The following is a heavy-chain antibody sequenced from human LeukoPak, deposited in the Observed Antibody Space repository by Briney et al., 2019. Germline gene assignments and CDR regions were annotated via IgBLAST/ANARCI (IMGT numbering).Heavy chain of an antibody. J-gene: IGHJ5*02. CDR1: GGSISSSSYY. CDR3: AREDIVVVPAANKGASANWFDP. Sequence: SETLSLTCTVSGGSISSSSYYWGWIRQPPGKGLEWIGSIYYSGSTYYNPSLKSRVTISVDTSKNQFSLKLSSVTAADTAVYYCAREDIVVVPAANKGASANWFDPWGQGTLVTVSS. CDR2: IYYSGST. V-gene: IGHV4-39*02. D-gene: IGHD2-2*01.